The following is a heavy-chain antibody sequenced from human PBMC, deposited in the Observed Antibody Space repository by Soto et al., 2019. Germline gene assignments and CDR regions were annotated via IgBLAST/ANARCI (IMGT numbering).Heavy chain of an antibody. V-gene: IGHV1-18*01. Sequence: ASGKVSGEASGYTFTSYGISWVQQAPGQGLEWMGRISAYNGNTNYAQNLQGRVTMTTDTSTSTAYMVLRSLRSDDTAVYYCARGGSVHWGPEAGRFTRDYFYGMDVWGQGTTVTVSS. CDR1: GYTFTSYG. CDR3: ARGGSVHWGPEAGRFTRDYFYGMDV. D-gene: IGHD3-16*02. CDR2: ISAYNGNT. J-gene: IGHJ6*02.